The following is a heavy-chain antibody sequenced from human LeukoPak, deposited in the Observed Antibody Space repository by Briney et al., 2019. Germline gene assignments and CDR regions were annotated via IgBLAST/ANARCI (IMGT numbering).Heavy chain of an antibody. CDR3: ARTQKNTYYDFWSGREYNWFDP. Sequence: SETLSLTCTVSGGSISSYYWSWIRQPPGKGLEWLGYIYYSGSTNYNPSLKSRVTISVDTSKNQFSLKLSSVTAADTAVYYCARTQKNTYYDFWSGREYNWFDPWGQGTLVTVSS. V-gene: IGHV4-59*01. D-gene: IGHD3-3*01. CDR2: IYYSGST. CDR1: GGSISSYY. J-gene: IGHJ5*02.